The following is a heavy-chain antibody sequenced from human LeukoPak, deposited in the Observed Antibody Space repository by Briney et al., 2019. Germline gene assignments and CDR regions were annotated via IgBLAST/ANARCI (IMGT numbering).Heavy chain of an antibody. CDR3: ARDYYDSSGWYYMDV. D-gene: IGHD3-22*01. Sequence: GGSLRLSCAASGFTFSSYWMSWVRQAQGKGLEWVANIKQDGSEKYYVDSVKGRFTISRDNAKNSLYLQMNSLRAEDTAVYYCARDYYDSSGWYYMDVWGKGTTVTVSS. J-gene: IGHJ6*03. CDR1: GFTFSSYW. V-gene: IGHV3-7*01. CDR2: IKQDGSEK.